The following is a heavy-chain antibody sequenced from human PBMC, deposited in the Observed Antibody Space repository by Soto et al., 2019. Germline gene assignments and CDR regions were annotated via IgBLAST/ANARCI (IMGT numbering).Heavy chain of an antibody. CDR3: ATYSSSSGDIDY. D-gene: IGHD6-6*01. Sequence: MRLSCAASGFTLSDYYMSWIRQAPGKGLEWVSYISSSSSYTNYADSVKGRFTISRDNAKNSLYLQMNSLRAEDTAVYYCATYSSSSGDIDYWGQGTLVTVSS. J-gene: IGHJ4*02. CDR1: GFTLSDYY. V-gene: IGHV3-11*06. CDR2: ISSSSSYT.